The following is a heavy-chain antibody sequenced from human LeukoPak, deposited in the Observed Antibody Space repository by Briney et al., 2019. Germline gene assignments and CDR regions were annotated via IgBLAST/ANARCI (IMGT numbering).Heavy chain of an antibody. J-gene: IGHJ4*02. CDR3: ARASILEWLLYRRGGYYFDY. D-gene: IGHD3-3*01. V-gene: IGHV4-59*01. Sequence: SETLSHTCTVSGGSISSYYWSWLRQPPGKGLEWIGYIYYSGSTNYNPSLKSRVTISVDTSKNQFSMKLSSVTAADTAVYYCARASILEWLLYRRGGYYFDYWGQGTLVTVSS. CDR2: IYYSGST. CDR1: GGSISSYY.